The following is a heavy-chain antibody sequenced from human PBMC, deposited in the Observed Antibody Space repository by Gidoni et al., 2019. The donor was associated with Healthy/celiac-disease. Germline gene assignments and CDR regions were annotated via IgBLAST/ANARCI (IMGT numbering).Heavy chain of an antibody. J-gene: IGHJ4*02. CDR3: ARDVYDSSGYYYDY. V-gene: IGHV4-59*01. D-gene: IGHD3-22*01. CDR1: GGSISSYY. Sequence: QVQLQESGPGLVKPSETLSLTCTVSGGSISSYYWSWIRQPPGKGLEWIGYIYYSGSTHSNPSLKSRVTISVDTSKNQFSLKLSSVTAADTAVYYCARDVYDSSGYYYDYWGQGTLVTVSS. CDR2: IYYSGST.